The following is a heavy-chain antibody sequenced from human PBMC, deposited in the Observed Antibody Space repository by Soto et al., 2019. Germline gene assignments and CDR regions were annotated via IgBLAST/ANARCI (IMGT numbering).Heavy chain of an antibody. J-gene: IGHJ6*02. CDR2: IIPIFGTA. Sequence: SVKVSCKASGYTFTNFGISWVRQAPGQGLEWMGGIIPIFGTANYAQKFQGRVTITADESTSSAYMEVSSLRSEDTAVYYCAREAYCGGGCYSYYYYYGMDVWGQGTTVTVSS. CDR3: AREAYCGGGCYSYYYYYGMDV. V-gene: IGHV1-69*13. CDR1: GYTFTNFG. D-gene: IGHD2-21*02.